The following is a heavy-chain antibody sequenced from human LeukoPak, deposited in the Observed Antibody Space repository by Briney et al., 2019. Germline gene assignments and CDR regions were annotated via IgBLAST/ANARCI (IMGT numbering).Heavy chain of an antibody. J-gene: IGHJ4*02. CDR3: AREEYYFDY. Sequence: PGGSLRLSCVVSGFTFTSHAMSWVRQAPGKGLEWVSAISDSGANTYYTDSVEGRFTISRDNSKNTLYLQMNSLRPEDTAVYYCAREEYYFDYWGQGTLVTVSS. V-gene: IGHV3-23*01. CDR2: ISDSGANT. CDR1: GFTFTSHA. D-gene: IGHD3-10*01.